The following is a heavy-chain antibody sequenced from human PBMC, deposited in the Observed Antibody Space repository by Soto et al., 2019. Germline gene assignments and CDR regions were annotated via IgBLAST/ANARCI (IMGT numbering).Heavy chain of an antibody. J-gene: IGHJ6*02. CDR1: GYKPSTWHNFTCYC. Sequence: PGESLKISCKGSGYKPSTWHNFTCYCIAWVRQMPGEGLEWMGIIYPGDSDTRYSPSFQGQVTISADKSISTAYLQWSSLKASDTAMYYCAGGGVRGVITRTRDYYGMDAWGQGTTVTVSS. V-gene: IGHV5-51*01. CDR2: IYPGDSDT. D-gene: IGHD3-10*01. CDR3: AGGGVRGVITRTRDYYGMDA.